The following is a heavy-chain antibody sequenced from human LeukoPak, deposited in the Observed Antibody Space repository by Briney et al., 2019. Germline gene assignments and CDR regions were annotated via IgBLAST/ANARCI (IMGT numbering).Heavy chain of an antibody. CDR1: GFTFDDYG. CDR3: ASANPILLDYYYYYYMDV. CDR2: INWNGGST. V-gene: IGHV3-20*04. D-gene: IGHD3-3*01. Sequence: GGSLRLSCAASGFTFDDYGMSWVRQAPGKGLEWVSGINWNGGSTGYADSVKGRFTISRDNAKNSLYLQMNSLRAEDTAVYYCASANPILLDYYYYYYMDVWGKGTTVTVSS. J-gene: IGHJ6*03.